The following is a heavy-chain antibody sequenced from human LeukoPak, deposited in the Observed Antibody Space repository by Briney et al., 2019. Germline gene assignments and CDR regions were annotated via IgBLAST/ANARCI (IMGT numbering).Heavy chain of an antibody. V-gene: IGHV3-43*02. Sequence: HPGGSLRLSCAASGFTFDDYAMHWVRQAPGKGLEWVSLISGDGGSTYYADSVKGRFTISRDNSKNTLYLQMNSLRAEDTAVYYCAKDWGYTTMVSYYFDYWGQGALVTVSS. CDR3: AKDWGYTTMVSYYFDY. D-gene: IGHD5-18*01. J-gene: IGHJ4*02. CDR1: GFTFDDYA. CDR2: ISGDGGST.